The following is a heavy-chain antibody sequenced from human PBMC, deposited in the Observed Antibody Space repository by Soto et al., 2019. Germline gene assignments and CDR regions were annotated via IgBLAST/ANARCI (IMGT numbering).Heavy chain of an antibody. D-gene: IGHD2-15*01. J-gene: IGHJ4*02. CDR1: GFTFSSYG. V-gene: IGHV3-33*01. Sequence: QVQLVESGGGVVQPGRSLRLSCAASGFTFSSYGMHWVRQAPGKGLEWVAVIWYDGSNKYYADSVKGRFTISRDDSKNTVFLQMNSLSAEDTAVYFCVSDSWWLCDSCGQGTLVTVSS. CDR2: IWYDGSNK. CDR3: VSDSWWLCDS.